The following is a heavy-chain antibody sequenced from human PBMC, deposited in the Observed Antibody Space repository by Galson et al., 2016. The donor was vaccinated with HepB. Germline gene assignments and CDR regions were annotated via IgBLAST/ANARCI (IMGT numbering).Heavy chain of an antibody. CDR2: IYPGDSDT. D-gene: IGHD6-13*01. J-gene: IGHJ4*02. Sequence: QSGAEVKKPGESLKISCQGSGYSFTHYWIAWVRQMPGKGLEWMGIIYPGDSDTRYSPSFQGQITISVDKSISTAYLQRSSLKASDSAMFYCARPPFLKSAADYWGQGTLVTVSS. CDR3: ARPPFLKSAADY. CDR1: GYSFTHYW. V-gene: IGHV5-51*01.